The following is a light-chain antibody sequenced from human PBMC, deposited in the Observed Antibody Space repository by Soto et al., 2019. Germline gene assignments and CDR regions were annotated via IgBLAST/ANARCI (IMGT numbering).Light chain of an antibody. V-gene: IGLV2-8*01. Sequence: QSALAQPPSASGSPGQSVTISCTGTSSVVGGYNFVSWYQHHPGKAPKVIIYEVSKRPSGVPNRFSGSKSGNTASLTVSGLQAEDEADYYCSSYAGSNIYVFGTGTKLTVL. J-gene: IGLJ1*01. CDR3: SSYAGSNIYV. CDR2: EVS. CDR1: SSVVGGYNF.